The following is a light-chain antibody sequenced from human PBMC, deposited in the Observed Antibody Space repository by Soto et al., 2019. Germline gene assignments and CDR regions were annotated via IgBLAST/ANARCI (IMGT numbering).Light chain of an antibody. CDR2: EVS. CDR1: SSDVGGYNY. J-gene: IGLJ3*02. Sequence: QSALTQRASVSGSPGQSITISCTGTSSDVGGYNYVSWYQQHPGKAPKLMIYEVSNRPSGVSNRFSGSRSGNTASLTISGLQAQDEADYYCSSYTSNSTPVFGGGTKVTVL. CDR3: SSYTSNSTPV. V-gene: IGLV2-14*01.